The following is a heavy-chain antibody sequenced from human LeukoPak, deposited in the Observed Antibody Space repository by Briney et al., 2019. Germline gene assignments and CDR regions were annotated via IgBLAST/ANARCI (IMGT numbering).Heavy chain of an antibody. Sequence: SETLSLTCTVSGGSISSYYRSWIRPPPRTGLEWIGYIYYSGSTNYTPSPKSRVTISVDTSKNQFSLKLSSVTAADTAVYYCARSPSGSWKRPYYFDYWGQGTLVTVSS. CDR3: ARSPSGSWKRPYYFDY. D-gene: IGHD6-13*01. J-gene: IGHJ4*02. CDR2: IYYSGST. V-gene: IGHV4-59*01. CDR1: GGSISSYY.